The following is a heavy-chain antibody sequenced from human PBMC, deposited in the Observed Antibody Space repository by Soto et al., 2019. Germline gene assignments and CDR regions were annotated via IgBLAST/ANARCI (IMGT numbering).Heavy chain of an antibody. CDR2: VSSYNGNT. D-gene: IGHD3-10*02. CDR1: GYPFTSYG. J-gene: IGHJ4*02. CDR3: ARERGLTASTLFGY. Sequence: QGQLVQSGPEVKMPGASVNVSCKASGYPFTSYGANWGRQAPGQGLEWMGRVSSYNGNTKYAQKFQGRFTMTTDTSPTTVYMHLTSLRSDDTAVYYCARERGLTASTLFGYWGQGTVVTVS. V-gene: IGHV1-18*01.